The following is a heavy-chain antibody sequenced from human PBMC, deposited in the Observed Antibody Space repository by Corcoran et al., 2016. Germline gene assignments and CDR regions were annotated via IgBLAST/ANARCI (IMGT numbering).Heavy chain of an antibody. Sequence: EVQLVESGGGLIQPGGSLRLSCAASGLTVSSNYMSWVRQAPGKGLEWVSVIYSDGITYYADSMKGRFTISRDNSKNMLYLQMNSLRAEDTAVSYCARHGIAAAGSWFYPWGQGTLVIVSS. CDR2: IYSDGIT. V-gene: IGHV3-53*01. CDR1: GLTVSSNY. D-gene: IGHD6-13*01. CDR3: ARHGIAAAGSWFYP. J-gene: IGHJ5*02.